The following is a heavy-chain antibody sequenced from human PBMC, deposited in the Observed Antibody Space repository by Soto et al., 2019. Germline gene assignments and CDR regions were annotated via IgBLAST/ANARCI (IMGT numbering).Heavy chain of an antibody. D-gene: IGHD5-18*01. V-gene: IGHV3-21*01. J-gene: IGHJ6*02. CDR3: AREMREPRTAYGMDV. CDR1: GFTFSSYS. CDR2: ISSSSSYI. Sequence: EVQLVESGGGLVKPGGSLRLSCAASGFTFSSYSMNWVRQAPGKGLEWVSSISSSSSYIYYADSVKGRFTISRDNAKNSLYLEMNSLRAKDTDVYYCAREMREPRTAYGMDVWGQGTTVTVSS.